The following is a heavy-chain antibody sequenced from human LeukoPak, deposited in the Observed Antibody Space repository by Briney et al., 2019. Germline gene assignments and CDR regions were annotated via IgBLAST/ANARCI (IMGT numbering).Heavy chain of an antibody. CDR3: ARVPPQSRTNGVFAYYYYGMDV. CDR1: GYTFTGYY. CDR2: IIPIFGAA. V-gene: IGHV1-69*13. D-gene: IGHD2-8*01. Sequence: ASVKVSCKASGYTFTGYYMHWVRQAPGQGLKWMGGIIPIFGAANYAQKFQGRVTITADESTSTAYMELSSLRSEDTAVYFCARVPPQSRTNGVFAYYYYGMDVWGQGTTVTVSS. J-gene: IGHJ6*02.